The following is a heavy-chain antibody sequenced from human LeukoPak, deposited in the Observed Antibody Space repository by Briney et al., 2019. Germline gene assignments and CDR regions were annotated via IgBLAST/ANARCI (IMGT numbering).Heavy chain of an antibody. D-gene: IGHD6-19*01. CDR3: ARGYSSGLHFDY. Sequence: ASVKVSCKASGGTFSSYAMSWVRQAPGKGLEWVSAISGSGGSTYYADSVKGRFTISRDNAKNTLYLQMNSLRAEDTAVYYCARGYSSGLHFDYWGQGTLVTVSS. V-gene: IGHV3-23*01. CDR2: ISGSGGST. J-gene: IGHJ4*02. CDR1: GGTFSSYA.